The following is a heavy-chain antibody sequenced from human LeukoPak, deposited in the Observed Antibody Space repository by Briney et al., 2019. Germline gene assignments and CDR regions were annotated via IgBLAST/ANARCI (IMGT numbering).Heavy chain of an antibody. V-gene: IGHV4-59*10. CDR2: IYTSGST. J-gene: IGHJ4*02. CDR1: GGSFSAYY. CDR3: ARGGAARLFDY. Sequence: SETLSLTCAVYGGSFSAYYWSWIRQPAGKGLEWIGRIYTSGSTNYNPSLKSRVTISVDTSKNQFSLKLSSVTAADTAVYYCARGGAARLFDYWGQGTLVTVSS. D-gene: IGHD6-6*01.